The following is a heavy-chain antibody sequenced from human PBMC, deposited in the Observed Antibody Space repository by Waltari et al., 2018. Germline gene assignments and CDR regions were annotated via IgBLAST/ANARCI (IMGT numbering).Heavy chain of an antibody. CDR1: GGAISSYY. Sequence: QVQLQESGPGLVKPSETLSLTCTVSGGAISSYYWSWIRPPPGKGLEWIGYIYYSGSTNYNPSLKSRVTISVDTSKNQFSLKLSSVTAADTAVYYCAREATVVTHDAFDIWGQGTMVTVSS. CDR2: IYYSGST. J-gene: IGHJ3*02. CDR3: AREATVVTHDAFDI. D-gene: IGHD4-17*01. V-gene: IGHV4-59*01.